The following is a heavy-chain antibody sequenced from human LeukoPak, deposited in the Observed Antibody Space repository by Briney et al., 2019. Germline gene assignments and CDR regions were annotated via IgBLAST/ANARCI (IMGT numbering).Heavy chain of an antibody. D-gene: IGHD3-10*01. CDR1: GFTFSSYG. CDR2: ISGSGGST. CDR3: AKSPYGSGSYSKIYYYYMDV. Sequence: PGGSLRLSCAASGFTFSSYGMSWVRQAPGKGLEWVSAISGSGGSTYYADSVKGRFTISRDNYKNTLYRQMNSLRGEDTVVYYCAKSPYGSGSYSKIYYYYMDVWGKGTTVTISS. V-gene: IGHV3-23*01. J-gene: IGHJ6*03.